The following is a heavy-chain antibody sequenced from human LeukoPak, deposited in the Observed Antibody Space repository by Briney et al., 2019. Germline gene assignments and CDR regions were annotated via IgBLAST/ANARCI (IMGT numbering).Heavy chain of an antibody. V-gene: IGHV5-51*01. CDR2: IYPGDSDT. CDR3: ARGSRVYYDFWSGYYPYNWFDP. D-gene: IGHD3-3*01. Sequence: GESLKISCKGSGYSFTSYWIGWVRQMHGKGLEWMGIIYPGDSDTRYSPSFQGQVTISADKSISTAYLQWSSLKASDTAMYYCARGSRVYYDFWSGYYPYNWFDPWGQGTLVTVSS. J-gene: IGHJ5*02. CDR1: GYSFTSYW.